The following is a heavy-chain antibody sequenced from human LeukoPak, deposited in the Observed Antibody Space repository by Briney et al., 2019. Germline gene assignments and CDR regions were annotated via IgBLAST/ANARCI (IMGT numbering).Heavy chain of an antibody. D-gene: IGHD2-15*01. Sequence: PSETLSLTCAVSGGSISSGGYSWSWIRQPPGKGLEWIGYIYHSGSTYYNPSLKSRVTISVDRSKNQFSLKLSSVTAADTAAYYCAREGGSYPDGLGYFDLWGRGTLVTVSS. V-gene: IGHV4-30-2*01. J-gene: IGHJ2*01. CDR3: AREGGSYPDGLGYFDL. CDR1: GGSISSGGYS. CDR2: IYHSGST.